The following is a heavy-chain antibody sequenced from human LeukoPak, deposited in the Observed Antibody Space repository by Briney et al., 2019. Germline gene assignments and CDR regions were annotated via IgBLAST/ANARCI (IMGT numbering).Heavy chain of an antibody. V-gene: IGHV3-23*01. D-gene: IGHD2-8*01. CDR2: ISGNGAST. J-gene: IGHJ6*04. CDR3: AKWRSVLTPPDV. Sequence: GGSLRLSCAASGFTFSTHSMSWVRQAPGKGLEWVSAISGNGASTYYAGSVKGRFTISRDNSKNTLYLQMNSLRAEDMAVYYCAKWRSVLTPPDVWGKGTTVTISS. CDR1: GFTFSTHS.